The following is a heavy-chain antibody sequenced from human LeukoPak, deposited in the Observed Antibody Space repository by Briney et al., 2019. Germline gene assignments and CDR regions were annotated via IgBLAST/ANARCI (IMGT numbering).Heavy chain of an antibody. J-gene: IGHJ6*02. CDR2: ISWNSGSI. Sequence: PGGSLRLSCAASGFTFDDYAMHWVRQAPGKGLEWVSGISWNSGSIGYADSVKGRFTISRDNAKNSLYLQMNSLRAEDTALYYCATAVAYDSSGYLDYYYGMDVWGQGTTVTVSS. CDR1: GFTFDDYA. D-gene: IGHD3-22*01. CDR3: ATAVAYDSSGYLDYYYGMDV. V-gene: IGHV3-9*01.